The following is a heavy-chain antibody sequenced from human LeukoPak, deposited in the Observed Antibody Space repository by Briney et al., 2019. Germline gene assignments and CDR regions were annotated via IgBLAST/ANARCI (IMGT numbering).Heavy chain of an antibody. V-gene: IGHV3-11*04. J-gene: IGHJ4*02. CDR1: GFTFSDYY. D-gene: IGHD6-25*01. CDR2: ITNSASNI. CDR3: ARDLTATGVSDY. Sequence: GGCLRLSCAASGFTFSDYYMSWIRQAPGKGLEWVSYITNSASNIYYADSVKGRFTISRDNAKNSLYLQKNSLRADDTAVYYCARDLTATGVSDYWGQGTLVTVSS.